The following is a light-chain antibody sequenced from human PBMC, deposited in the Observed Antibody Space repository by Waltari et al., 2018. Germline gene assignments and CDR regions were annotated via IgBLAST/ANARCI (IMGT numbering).Light chain of an antibody. CDR2: EDK. J-gene: IGLJ1*01. V-gene: IGLV3-10*01. CDR1: ELPKKY. Sequence: SYEVTQPPSVSVSPGQTARITCSGDELPKKYAFWYQQKPGQAPVLVIYEDKKRPPGIPGRFAGSTSGTMATLTISGAQVEDEADYYCYSTDNSGNHRGVFGTGTKVTVL. CDR3: YSTDNSGNHRGV.